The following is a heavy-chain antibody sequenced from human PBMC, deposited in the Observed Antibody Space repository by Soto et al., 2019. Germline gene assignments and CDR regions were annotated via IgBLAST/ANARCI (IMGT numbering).Heavy chain of an antibody. CDR2: INHSGST. CDR3: ANANYDFWSGLEGRFDP. J-gene: IGHJ5*02. CDR1: GGSFSGYY. Sequence: SETLSLTCAVYGGSFSGYYWSWIRQPPGKGLEWIGEINHSGSTNYNPSLKSRVTISVDTSKNQFSLKLSSVTAADTAVYYCANANYDFWSGLEGRFDPWGQGTLVTVSS. D-gene: IGHD3-3*01. V-gene: IGHV4-34*01.